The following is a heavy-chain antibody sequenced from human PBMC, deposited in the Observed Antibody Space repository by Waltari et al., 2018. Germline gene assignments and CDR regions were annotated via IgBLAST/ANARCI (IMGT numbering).Heavy chain of an antibody. D-gene: IGHD4-17*01. CDR2: MQYRGST. CDR3: GRIAFGDDGGYFQY. Sequence: QLQLQESGPGLVRPSETLSLPCTVSGGSITTTYNWAWIRQPPGKGLEWMGNMQYRGSTFYNPSLMSRVTISLDTSKNQFSLTLTSVDAADTAVYFCGRIAFGDDGGYFQYWGQGTLVTVSS. J-gene: IGHJ1*01. CDR1: GGSITTTYN. V-gene: IGHV4-39*01.